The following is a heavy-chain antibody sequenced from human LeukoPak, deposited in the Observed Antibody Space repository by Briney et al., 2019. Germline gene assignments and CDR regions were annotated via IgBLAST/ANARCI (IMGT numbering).Heavy chain of an antibody. CDR3: ARARWPLQTSIDY. CDR1: GGSISRGSYY. J-gene: IGHJ4*02. Sequence: SQTLSLTCTVSGGSISRGSYYWGWIRQPAGKELEWIGHIYTSGSTSYNPSLKSRVTISVDTSKNQFSLKLSSVTAADTAMYYCARARWPLQTSIDYWGQGTLVTVSS. CDR2: IYTSGST. V-gene: IGHV4-61*09. D-gene: IGHD4-23*01.